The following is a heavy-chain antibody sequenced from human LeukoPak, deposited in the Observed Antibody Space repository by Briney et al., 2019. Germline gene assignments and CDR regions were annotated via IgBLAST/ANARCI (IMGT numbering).Heavy chain of an antibody. CDR3: ARDIQLST. V-gene: IGHV3-23*01. CDR2: ISYSGENA. CDR1: GFMFRDSA. J-gene: IGHJ3*01. D-gene: IGHD3-16*02. Sequence: GGSLRLSCAASGFMFRDSAMTWVRHAPGKGLEWVALISYSGENAYYADSVKGRFTIFRDNSENTLSLQMNSLRVEDTARYYCARDIQLSTWSLGTMVTVSS.